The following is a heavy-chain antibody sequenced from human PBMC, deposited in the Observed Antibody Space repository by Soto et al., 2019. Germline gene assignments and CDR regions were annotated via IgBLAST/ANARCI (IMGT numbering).Heavy chain of an antibody. D-gene: IGHD3-10*01. J-gene: IGHJ6*02. CDR3: ARALPKGKYYYGMDV. Sequence: QVQLLQSGAEVKKPGASVKVSCKASGYTFTSHAMHWVRQAPGQRLEWMGWINGGNGNTKYSQKFQGRVTITRDTSASRAYMELSSLRSEDTAVYYCARALPKGKYYYGMDVWGQGTTVIVSS. CDR2: INGGNGNT. CDR1: GYTFTSHA. V-gene: IGHV1-3*01.